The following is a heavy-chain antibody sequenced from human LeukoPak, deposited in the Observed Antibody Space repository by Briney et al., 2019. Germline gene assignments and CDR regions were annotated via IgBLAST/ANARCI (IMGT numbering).Heavy chain of an antibody. D-gene: IGHD7-27*01. CDR3: AIVQAAGDGYYFDF. CDR1: GGSFNNYY. V-gene: IGHV4-34*01. Sequence: PSETLSLTCAVYGGSFNNYYWSWIRQPPGKGLEWIGEINHSGSTNYNPSLKSRVTISADTSKNQFSLKLTSVSAADTAVYYCAIVQAAGDGYYFDFWGQGTLVTVSS. CDR2: INHSGST. J-gene: IGHJ4*02.